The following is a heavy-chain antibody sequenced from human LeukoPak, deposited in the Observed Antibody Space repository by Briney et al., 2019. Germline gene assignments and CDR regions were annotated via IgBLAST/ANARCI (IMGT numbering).Heavy chain of an antibody. Sequence: SETLSITCAVCGGSFSGYYWSWIRQPPGKGLEWIGEINHSGSTNYNPSLKSRVTISVDTSKNQFSLKLSSVTAADTAVYYCARARMAGSFDYWGQGTLVTVSS. CDR3: ARARMAGSFDY. CDR1: GGSFSGYY. V-gene: IGHV4-34*01. J-gene: IGHJ4*02. D-gene: IGHD2-8*01. CDR2: INHSGST.